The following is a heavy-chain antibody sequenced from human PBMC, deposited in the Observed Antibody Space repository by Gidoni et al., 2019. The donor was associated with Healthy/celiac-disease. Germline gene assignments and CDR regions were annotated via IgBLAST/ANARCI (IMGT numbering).Heavy chain of an antibody. CDR3: ARDWYYYDSSGYYPYYYYYYYMDV. V-gene: IGHV3-30-3*01. J-gene: IGHJ6*03. D-gene: IGHD3-22*01. CDR2: ISYDGSNK. Sequence: QVQLVESGGGVVQPGRSLRLSCAASGFTFRSYAMHWVRPAPGKGLGWVAVISYDGSNKYYADSVKGRFTISRDNSKNTLYLQMNSLRAEDTAVYYCARDWYYYDSSGYYPYYYYYYYMDVWGKGTTVTVSS. CDR1: GFTFRSYA.